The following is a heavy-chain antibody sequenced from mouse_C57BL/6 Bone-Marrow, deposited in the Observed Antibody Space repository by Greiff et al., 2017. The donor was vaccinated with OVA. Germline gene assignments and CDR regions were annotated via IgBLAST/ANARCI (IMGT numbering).Heavy chain of an antibody. Sequence: VQLQQPGAELVQPGASVKLSCKASGYTFTSYWMHWVKQRPGRGLEWIGRIDSNSGGPKYTEKFKSKATLTVDKPSSTAYMQLSSLTSEDSAVYYCARSWLRRGGLVAYWGQGTLVTVSA. CDR1: GYTFTSYW. CDR3: ARSWLRRGGLVAY. D-gene: IGHD2-2*01. J-gene: IGHJ3*01. CDR2: IDSNSGGP. V-gene: IGHV1-72*01.